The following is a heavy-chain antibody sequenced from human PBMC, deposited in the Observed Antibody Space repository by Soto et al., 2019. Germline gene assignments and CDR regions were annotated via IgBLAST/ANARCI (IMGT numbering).Heavy chain of an antibody. D-gene: IGHD7-27*01. J-gene: IGHJ3*02. CDR1: GFTFSSYA. CDR2: ISYDGSNK. CDR3: ARVDVLTGDAFDI. Sequence: GGSLRLSCAASGFTFSSYAMHWVRQAPGKGLEWVAVISYDGSNKYYADSVKGRFTISRDNSKNTLYLQMNSLRAEDTAVYYCARVDVLTGDAFDIWGQGTMVTVSS. V-gene: IGHV3-30*04.